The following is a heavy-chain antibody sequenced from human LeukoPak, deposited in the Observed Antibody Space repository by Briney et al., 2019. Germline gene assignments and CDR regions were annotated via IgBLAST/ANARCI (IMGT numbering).Heavy chain of an antibody. CDR1: GFTFSSYS. J-gene: IGHJ4*02. Sequence: GSLRLSCAASGFTFSSYSMNWVRQAPGKGLEWVSSISSSSSYIYYADSVKGRFTISRDNAKNSLYLQMNSLRAEDTAVYYCARDDRKQQLAPGVGYWGQGTLVTVSS. CDR3: ARDDRKQQLAPGVGY. D-gene: IGHD6-13*01. CDR2: ISSSSSYI. V-gene: IGHV3-21*01.